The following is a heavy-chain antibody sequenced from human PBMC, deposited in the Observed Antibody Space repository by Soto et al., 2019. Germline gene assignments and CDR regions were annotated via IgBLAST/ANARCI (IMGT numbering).Heavy chain of an antibody. CDR1: GFTFSRYG. D-gene: IGHD6-13*01. V-gene: IGHV3-30*18. Sequence: QVQLVESGGGVVQPGRSLRLSCAASGFTFSRYGMHWVRQAPGKGLEWVAVISYDGSNKYYADSVKGRFTISRDTAKNTLYLQMNSLRAEDTAVYYCAKDGFVYSSSWYTNWFDPWGQGTLVTVSS. J-gene: IGHJ5*02. CDR2: ISYDGSNK. CDR3: AKDGFVYSSSWYTNWFDP.